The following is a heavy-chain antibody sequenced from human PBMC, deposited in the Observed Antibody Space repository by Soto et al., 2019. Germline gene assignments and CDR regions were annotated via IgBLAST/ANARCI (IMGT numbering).Heavy chain of an antibody. CDR3: ATASPPYCSGGSCYSRAFDI. V-gene: IGHV1-24*01. D-gene: IGHD2-15*01. CDR1: GYTLTELS. CDR2: FDPEDGET. Sequence: QVQLVQSGAEVKKPGASVKVSCKVSGYTLTELSMHWVRQAPGKGLEWMGGFDPEDGETIYAQKFQGRVTVTEDTSTDTAYMELSSLRSEDTAVYYCATASPPYCSGGSCYSRAFDIWGQGTMVTVSS. J-gene: IGHJ3*02.